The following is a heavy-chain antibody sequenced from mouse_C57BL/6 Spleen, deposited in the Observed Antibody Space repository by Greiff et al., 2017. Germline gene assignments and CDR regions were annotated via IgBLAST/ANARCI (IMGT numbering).Heavy chain of an antibody. V-gene: IGHV1-77*01. Sequence: QVQLQQSGAELVKPGASVKISCKASGYTFTDYYINWVKQRPGQGLEWIGMSGPGSGSTNYNEKFKGKATLTVDTSSSTAYMQLSSLTSEDSAVYLGASGTATDWDFGVWGTGTTVT. D-gene: IGHD4-1*01. CDR3: ASGTATDWDFGV. CDR2: SGPGSGST. J-gene: IGHJ1*03. CDR1: GYTFTDYY.